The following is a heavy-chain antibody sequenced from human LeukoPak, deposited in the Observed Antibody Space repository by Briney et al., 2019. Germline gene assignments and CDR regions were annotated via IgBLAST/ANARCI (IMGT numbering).Heavy chain of an antibody. CDR1: GFTFSSYG. J-gene: IGHJ4*02. D-gene: IGHD2-2*02. Sequence: GGSLRLSCAASGFTFSSYGMHWVRQAPGKGLEWVAFIRYDGSNKYYADSVKGRFTISRDNSKNTLYLQMNSLRSDDMAVYYCTLYNYWGQGTLVTVSS. CDR2: IRYDGSNK. CDR3: TLYNY. V-gene: IGHV3-30*02.